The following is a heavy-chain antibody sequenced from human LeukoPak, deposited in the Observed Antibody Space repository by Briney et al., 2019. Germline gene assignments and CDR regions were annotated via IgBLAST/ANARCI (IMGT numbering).Heavy chain of an antibody. V-gene: IGHV3-30*18. Sequence: GGSLRLSCAASGFTVSRHGMHWVRQAPGKGLEWMAFISYDGSKKYYADSVKGRFTISRDNSKTTLFLQMDSLRTEDTAVYYCAKDSYDSSGYLPYWGQGTLVTVSS. J-gene: IGHJ4*02. CDR1: GFTVSRHG. CDR3: AKDSYDSSGYLPY. D-gene: IGHD3-22*01. CDR2: ISYDGSKK.